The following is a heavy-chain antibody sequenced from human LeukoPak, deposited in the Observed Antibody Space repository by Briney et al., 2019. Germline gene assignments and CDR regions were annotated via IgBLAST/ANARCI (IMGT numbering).Heavy chain of an antibody. CDR3: AKERYCSSTSCRNDY. V-gene: IGHV3-48*01. D-gene: IGHD2-2*01. CDR2: ISSSSSTI. CDR1: GFTFSNYS. J-gene: IGHJ4*02. Sequence: GGSLRLSCAASGFTFSNYSMNWVRQAPGKGLEWVSYISSSSSTIYYADSVKGRFAISRDNAKNSLYLQMNSLRAEDTAMYYCAKERYCSSTSCRNDYWGQGTLVTVSS.